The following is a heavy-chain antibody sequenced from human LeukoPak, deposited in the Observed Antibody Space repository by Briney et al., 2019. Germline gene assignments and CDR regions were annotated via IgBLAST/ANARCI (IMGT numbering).Heavy chain of an antibody. CDR3: AREEGFDY. CDR2: ISSTSNTI. Sequence: GGSLRLSCAASGFTFSNYNMNWVRQAPGKGLEWVSFISSTSNTIYNADSVKGRFTISRDNAKNSLYLQMNSLRAEDTAAYYCAREEGFDYWGQGTLVTVSS. J-gene: IGHJ4*02. V-gene: IGHV3-48*01. CDR1: GFTFSNYN.